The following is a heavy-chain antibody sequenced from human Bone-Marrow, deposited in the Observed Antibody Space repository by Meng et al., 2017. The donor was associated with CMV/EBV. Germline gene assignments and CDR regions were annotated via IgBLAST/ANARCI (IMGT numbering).Heavy chain of an antibody. CDR2: ISGSGSAI. V-gene: IGHV3-11*01. D-gene: IGHD2-15*01. CDR3: ASGSCSGGSCYRRGFD. CDR1: GFTFSDYY. Sequence: GESLKISCAASGFTFSDYYMSWIRQAPGKGLQWVSYISGSGSAIYYAASVKGRFTISRDNARNSMYLQMNSLRAEDTAVYYCASGSCSGGSCYRRGFDWGQGTLVTVSS. J-gene: IGHJ4*02.